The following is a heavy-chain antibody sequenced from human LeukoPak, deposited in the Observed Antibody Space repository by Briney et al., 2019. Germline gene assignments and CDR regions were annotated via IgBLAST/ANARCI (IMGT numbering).Heavy chain of an antibody. CDR2: ISSSSSYI. CDR1: GFTFSSYS. D-gene: IGHD3-22*01. J-gene: IGHJ4*02. CDR3: ARNYYDSSGYYPFDY. V-gene: IGHV3-21*01. Sequence: PGGSLRLSCAASGFTFSSYSMNWVRQAPGKGLEWVSSISSSSSYIYYADSVKDRFTISRDNAKNSLYLQMNSLRAEDTAVYYCARNYYDSSGYYPFDYWGQGTLVTVSS.